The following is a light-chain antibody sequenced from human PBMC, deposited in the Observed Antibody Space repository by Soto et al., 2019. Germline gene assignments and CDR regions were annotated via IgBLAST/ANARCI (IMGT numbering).Light chain of an antibody. CDR1: HSVSSSY. V-gene: IGKV3-20*01. CDR3: HQYDSSPRT. CDR2: GAS. Sequence: EIVLTQSPGTLSLSPGERATLSCRASHSVSSSYLAWYQQKPGQAPSLLIYGASNRATGLPDRFSGSGSGTDFTLTISRLEPEDFAVYYCHQYDSSPRTFGQGTKVEI. J-gene: IGKJ1*01.